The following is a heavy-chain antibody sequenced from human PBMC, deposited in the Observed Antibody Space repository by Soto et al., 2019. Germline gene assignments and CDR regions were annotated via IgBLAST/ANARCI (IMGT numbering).Heavy chain of an antibody. CDR3: AREENTYGSTDF. J-gene: IGHJ4*02. CDR1: STVSASSISRGGYY. D-gene: IGHD2-2*03. Sequence: QVQLQESGPGVVKASQTLSLTCTVSGDSTVSASSISRGGYYWGWTRQHPGRGLEWIGYISNRGRTIFNPSLKSRVSMSVDTSKNQFYLRLTSVTVADTAVYYCAREENTYGSTDFWGQGTLVTVAS. CDR2: ISNRGRT. V-gene: IGHV4-31*02.